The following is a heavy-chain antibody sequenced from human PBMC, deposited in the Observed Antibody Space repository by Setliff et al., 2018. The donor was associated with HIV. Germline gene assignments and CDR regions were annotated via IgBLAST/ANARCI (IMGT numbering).Heavy chain of an antibody. J-gene: IGHJ5*02. CDR1: GFTFSSYA. D-gene: IGHD2-15*01. CDR2: ISYDGSNK. Sequence: RLSCAASGFTFSSYAMHWVRQAPGKGLEWVAVISYDGSNKYYADSVKGRFTISRDNSKNTLYLQMNSLRAEDTAVYYCAKCGGTCWHNFFGPWGQG. CDR3: AKCGGTCWHNFFGP. V-gene: IGHV3-30-3*02.